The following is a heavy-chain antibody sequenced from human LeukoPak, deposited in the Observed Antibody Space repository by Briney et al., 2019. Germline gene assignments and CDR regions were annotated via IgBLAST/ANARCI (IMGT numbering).Heavy chain of an antibody. D-gene: IGHD6-13*01. V-gene: IGHV1-2*02. J-gene: IGHJ6*03. CDR2: INPNSGGT. Sequence: ASVKVSCKASGYTFTGYYMHWVRQAPGQGLEWMRWINPNSGGTNYAQKFQGRVTMTRDTSISTAYMELSRLRSDDTAVYYCARVHSSSCYGWVAGTDYYYYMDVWGKGTTVTISS. CDR1: GYTFTGYY. CDR3: ARVHSSSCYGWVAGTDYYYYMDV.